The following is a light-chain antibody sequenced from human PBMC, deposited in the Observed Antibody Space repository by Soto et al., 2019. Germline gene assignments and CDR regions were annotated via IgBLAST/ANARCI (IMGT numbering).Light chain of an antibody. CDR2: GAS. Sequence: EIVLTQSPGTLSLSPGERATLSCRASQSVSSSYLAWYQQLPGQAPRLLIYGASRSATGIPDRFSGSASETNFTLSSSRLEPEDFAVYYCLHYWVFGPGTKVDIK. CDR3: LHYWV. CDR1: QSVSSSY. V-gene: IGKV3-20*01. J-gene: IGKJ3*01.